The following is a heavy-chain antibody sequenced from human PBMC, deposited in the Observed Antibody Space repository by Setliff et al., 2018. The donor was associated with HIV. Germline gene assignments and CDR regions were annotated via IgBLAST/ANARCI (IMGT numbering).Heavy chain of an antibody. CDR2: IGPVGTST. D-gene: IGHD4-17*01. CDR3: AKVFAYGVDGFDI. CDR1: GFTFSSYA. V-gene: IGHV3-23*01. J-gene: IGHJ3*02. Sequence: PGGSLRLSCAASGFTFSSYAMSWVRQAPGKGLEWISAIGPVGTSTYYADSVKGRFTISRDNSKNTLFLQMNSLRAEDTAIYYCAKVFAYGVDGFDIWGQGTMVTVSS.